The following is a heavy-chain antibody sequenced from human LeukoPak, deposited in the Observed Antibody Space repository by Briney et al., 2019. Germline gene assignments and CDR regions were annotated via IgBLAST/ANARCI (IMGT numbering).Heavy chain of an antibody. Sequence: SETLSLTCTVSGGSISSYYWSWIRQPAGKGLERIGRIYTSGSTNYNPSLKSRVTMSVDTSKNQFSLKLSSVTAADTAVYYCAAEYYYDSSGYYKAWGQGTLVTVSS. CDR1: GGSISSYY. CDR2: IYTSGST. V-gene: IGHV4-4*07. CDR3: AAEYYYDSSGYYKA. J-gene: IGHJ5*02. D-gene: IGHD3-22*01.